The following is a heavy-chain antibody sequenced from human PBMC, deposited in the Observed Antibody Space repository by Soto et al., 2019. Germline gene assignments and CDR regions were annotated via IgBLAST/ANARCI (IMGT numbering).Heavy chain of an antibody. D-gene: IGHD6-25*01. Sequence: ASVKVSCKASGYIFKSYAMHWVRQAPGQRLEWMGWINAGNGNTKYSQKFQGRVTIAWDTPANAAYMELSSLRSEDTAVYYCASWAGTSGLGIWDQGTRVTVAS. CDR1: GYIFKSYA. J-gene: IGHJ3*02. V-gene: IGHV1-3*01. CDR3: ASWAGTSGLGI. CDR2: INAGNGNT.